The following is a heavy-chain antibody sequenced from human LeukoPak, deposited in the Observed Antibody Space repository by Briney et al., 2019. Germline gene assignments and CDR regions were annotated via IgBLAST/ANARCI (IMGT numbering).Heavy chain of an antibody. D-gene: IGHD2-21*01. CDR2: ISGSGGST. J-gene: IGHJ6*02. V-gene: IGHV3-23*01. CDR3: AKDLHSLYGMDV. Sequence: GGSLRLSCAASGFTFSSYAMSWVRQAPGKGLEWVSAISGSGGSTYYADSVKGRLTISRDNSKNTLYLQMNSLRAEDTAVYYCAKDLHSLYGMDVWGQGTTVTVSS. CDR1: GFTFSSYA.